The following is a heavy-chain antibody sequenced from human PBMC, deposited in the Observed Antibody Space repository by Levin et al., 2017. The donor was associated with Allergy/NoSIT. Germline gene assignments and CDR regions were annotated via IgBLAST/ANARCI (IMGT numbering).Heavy chain of an antibody. J-gene: IGHJ4*02. D-gene: IGHD2-2*01. CDR3: ARSYSTSWRELDN. CDR2: IWLDGNNK. CDR1: GFTFSSYG. V-gene: IGHV3-33*01. Sequence: PGGSLRLSCEASGFTFSSYGMHWVRQAPGKGLEWVAVIWLDGNNKYYAESVKGRFTISRDNSKSTLYLQMDSLRAADTAVYYCARSYSTSWRELDNWGPGTLVTVSS.